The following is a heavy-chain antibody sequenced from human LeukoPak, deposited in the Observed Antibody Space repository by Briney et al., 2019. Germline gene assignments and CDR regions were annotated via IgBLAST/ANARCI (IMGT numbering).Heavy chain of an antibody. CDR3: ARDCSSTSCPDYYYYYYMDV. V-gene: IGHV3-30*01. J-gene: IGHJ6*03. D-gene: IGHD2-2*01. CDR1: GFTFSSYA. CDR2: ISYDGSNK. Sequence: PGGSPRLSCAASGFTFSSYAMHWVRQAPGKGLEWVAVISYDGSNKYYADSVKGRFTISRDNSKNTLYLQMNSLRAEDTAVYYCARDCSSTSCPDYYYYYYMDVWGKGTTVTVSS.